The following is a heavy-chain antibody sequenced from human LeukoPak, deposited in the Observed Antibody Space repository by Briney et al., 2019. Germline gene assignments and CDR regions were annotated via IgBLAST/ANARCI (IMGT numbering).Heavy chain of an antibody. J-gene: IGHJ6*03. CDR1: GFTFSSYW. D-gene: IGHD2-15*01. V-gene: IGHV3-7*01. CDR3: ARARVAAKSGYMDV. CDR2: IKEDGSEK. Sequence: GGSLRLSCAASGFTFSSYWMSWVRQAPGKGLEWVANIKEDGSEKYYVDSVKGRFTISRDNANNSLYLQMNSLRAEDTAVYYCARARVAAKSGYMDVWGTGTTVTISS.